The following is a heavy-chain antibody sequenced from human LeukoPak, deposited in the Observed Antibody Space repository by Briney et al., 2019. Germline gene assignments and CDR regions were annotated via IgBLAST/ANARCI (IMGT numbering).Heavy chain of an antibody. Sequence: ASVKVSCKASGYTFTGYYMHWVRQAPGQGLEWMGWINPNTGGTNYAQKFQGRVTMTRDTSISTAYMELTRLTYDDTAVYYCARGERYDSSGYPDSWGQGTLVTVSS. D-gene: IGHD3-22*01. V-gene: IGHV1-2*02. CDR2: INPNTGGT. J-gene: IGHJ4*02. CDR1: GYTFTGYY. CDR3: ARGERYDSSGYPDS.